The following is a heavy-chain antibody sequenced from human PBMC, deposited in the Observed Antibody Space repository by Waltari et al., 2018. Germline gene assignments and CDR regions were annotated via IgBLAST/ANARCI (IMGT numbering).Heavy chain of an antibody. J-gene: IGHJ4*02. CDR1: GFTVASTG. Sequence: EVQLLESGGGLVQPGGSLRLSCAASGFTVASTGMYWVRRAPGKGPEWVSAISSSGRSAYYADSVRGRFTISRDSSKNALYLQMNSLRVEDTAVYYCAKVSVPPPGYFDFWGQGTLVTVSS. V-gene: IGHV3-23*01. CDR3: AKVSVPPPGYFDF. CDR2: ISSSGRSA. D-gene: IGHD3-10*02.